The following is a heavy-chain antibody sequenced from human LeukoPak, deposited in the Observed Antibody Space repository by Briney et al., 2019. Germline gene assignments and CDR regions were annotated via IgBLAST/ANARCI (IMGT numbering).Heavy chain of an antibody. V-gene: IGHV3-23*01. J-gene: IGHJ4*02. CDR2: ISGSGGST. CDR1: GVTFSSYA. CDR3: VKNMGETDFDY. Sequence: GGSLRLSCAATGVTFSSYAMSLVRQAPGKGLEWVSAISGSGGSTYYADSVKGRFTISRDNSKNTLYLQMNSLRAEDTAVYYCVKNMGETDFDYWGQGTLVTVSS. D-gene: IGHD3-16*01.